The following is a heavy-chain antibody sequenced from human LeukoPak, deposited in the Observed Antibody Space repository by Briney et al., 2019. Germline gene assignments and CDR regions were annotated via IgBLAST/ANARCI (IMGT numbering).Heavy chain of an antibody. Sequence: SETLSLTCAVSGGSINRHYWGWIRQPPGKGLQWIGDIYSPGKNNYNPSLKSRVTISLDTSKSHLSLNLTSVLAADTAIYYCVRRDTGWNYFDYWGQGILVTVST. CDR2: IYSPGKN. CDR3: VRRDTGWNYFDY. CDR1: GGSINRHY. J-gene: IGHJ4*02. V-gene: IGHV4-4*08. D-gene: IGHD6-19*01.